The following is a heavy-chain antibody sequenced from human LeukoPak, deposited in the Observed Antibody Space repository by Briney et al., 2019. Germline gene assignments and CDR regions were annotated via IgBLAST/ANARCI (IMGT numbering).Heavy chain of an antibody. CDR1: GFTFSDYY. D-gene: IGHD6-19*01. CDR3: ARDPIAVAGRELDFDY. Sequence: GGSLRLSCAASGFTFSDYYMSWIRQAPGKGMEWVSYVSSSGSTIYYADSVKGRCTISRDNAKNSLYLQMNSLRAEDTAVYYCARDPIAVAGRELDFDYWGQGTLVTVSS. V-gene: IGHV3-11*04. CDR2: VSSSGSTI. J-gene: IGHJ4*02.